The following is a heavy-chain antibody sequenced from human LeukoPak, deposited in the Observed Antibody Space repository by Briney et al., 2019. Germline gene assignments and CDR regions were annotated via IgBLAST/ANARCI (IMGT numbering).Heavy chain of an antibody. CDR1: GFTFSSYA. Sequence: GRSLRLSCAASGFTFSSYAMHWVRQAPGKGLEWVSAISGSGGSTYYADSVKGRFTISRDNSKNTLYLQMNSLRAEDTAVYYCAKERRSSTRLPNAFDIWGQGTMVTVSS. J-gene: IGHJ3*02. CDR2: ISGSGGST. D-gene: IGHD2-2*01. CDR3: AKERRSSTRLPNAFDI. V-gene: IGHV3-23*01.